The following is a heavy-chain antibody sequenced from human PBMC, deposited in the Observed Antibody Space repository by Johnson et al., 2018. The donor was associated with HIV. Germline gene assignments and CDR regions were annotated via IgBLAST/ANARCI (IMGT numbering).Heavy chain of an antibody. CDR3: ARDIIAVAGYDAFDI. CDR2: LSYDGSNK. Sequence: QVQLVESGGGVVQPGGSLRLSCAASGFTFSSYAMHWVRQAPGKGLEWVAVLSYDGSNKYYADSVKGRFPIPRDNSKNTLYLQMNSRRAEDTAVYYCARDIIAVAGYDAFDIWGQGTMVTVSS. CDR1: GFTFSSYA. J-gene: IGHJ3*02. D-gene: IGHD6-19*01. V-gene: IGHV3-30-3*01.